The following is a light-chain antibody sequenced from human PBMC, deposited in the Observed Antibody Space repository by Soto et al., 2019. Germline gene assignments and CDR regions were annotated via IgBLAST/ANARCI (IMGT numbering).Light chain of an antibody. J-gene: IGKJ1*01. CDR1: QSISYY. CDR3: QHSYSTPWT. CDR2: STS. Sequence: DIQMTQSPSSLSASVGDRVTITCRASQSISYYLNWYQQKQGRAPRLLIYSTSTLQSGVPSKFSGSASGTDFTLTISSLQPEDFETYYCQHSYSTPWTFGQGTKVDIK. V-gene: IGKV1-39*01.